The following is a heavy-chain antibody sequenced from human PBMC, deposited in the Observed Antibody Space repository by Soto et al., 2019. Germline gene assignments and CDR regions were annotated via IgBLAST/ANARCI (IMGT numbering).Heavy chain of an antibody. Sequence: VKVACKTSGYTCTNIAISGVRQAPGQGLEWMGWISAYNGNTKYAQKLQGRVTMTTDTSTSTAYMELRSLRSDDTAVYYCARNSPPVDYWGQGTLVPVSS. CDR2: ISAYNGNT. V-gene: IGHV1-18*04. J-gene: IGHJ4*02. CDR1: GYTCTNIA. CDR3: ARNSPPVDY.